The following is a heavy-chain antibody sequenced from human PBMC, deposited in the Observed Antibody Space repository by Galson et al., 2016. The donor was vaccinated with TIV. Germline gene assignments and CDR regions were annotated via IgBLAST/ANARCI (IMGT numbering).Heavy chain of an antibody. D-gene: IGHD2-21*02. CDR3: ATIQSCGGDCYYADS. V-gene: IGHV1-3*01. CDR1: GYTFNYYA. J-gene: IGHJ4*02. CDR2: INAGNGNT. Sequence: SVKVSCKASGYTFNYYAIHWVRQAPGQRLEWMGWINAGNGNTKYSQTFQGRVTITRDTSTTTFYMELSSLKFEDTAMYYCATIQSCGGDCYYADSWGQGTLVTVSS.